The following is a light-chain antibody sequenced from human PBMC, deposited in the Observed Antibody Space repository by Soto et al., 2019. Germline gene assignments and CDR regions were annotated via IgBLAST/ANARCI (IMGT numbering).Light chain of an antibody. CDR3: SSYTSASTPLV. CDR2: DVS. V-gene: IGLV2-14*01. Sequence: QSALTQPASVSGSPGQSITISCTGTGSDVGGYNYVSWYQQHPGKAPKVMIYDVSNRPSGVSNRFSGSKSGNPASLTISGLPAEDEADYYCSSYTSASTPLVFGGGTQLTVL. J-gene: IGLJ2*01. CDR1: GSDVGGYNY.